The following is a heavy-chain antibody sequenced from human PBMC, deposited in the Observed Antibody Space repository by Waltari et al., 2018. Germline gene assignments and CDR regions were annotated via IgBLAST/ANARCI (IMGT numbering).Heavy chain of an antibody. V-gene: IGHV4-59*01. CDR1: GGSISSYY. Sequence: QVQLQESGPGLVKPSETLSLTCTVSGGSISSYYWSWIRQPPGKGLEWIGYIYYSGSTNYNPSLKSRVTISVDTSKNQCSLKLSSVTAADTAVYYCARYRQQLEYYFDYWGQGTLVTVSS. J-gene: IGHJ4*02. D-gene: IGHD6-13*01. CDR2: IYYSGST. CDR3: ARYRQQLEYYFDY.